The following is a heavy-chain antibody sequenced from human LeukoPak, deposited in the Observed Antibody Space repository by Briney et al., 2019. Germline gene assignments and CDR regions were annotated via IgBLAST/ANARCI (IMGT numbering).Heavy chain of an antibody. V-gene: IGHV3-33*01. J-gene: IGHJ3*02. CDR3: ARDFGTTVTTFGAVDI. CDR2: IWDDGNKK. CDR1: GFTFSHYG. D-gene: IGHD4-17*01. Sequence: GRSLRLCGAASGFTFSHYGMHWVRQAPGKGLEWVALIWDDGNKKSHADTVKGRFTISRDNSKNTLYLQMNSLRAEDTAVYYCARDFGTTVTTFGAVDIWGQGTKVIVSS.